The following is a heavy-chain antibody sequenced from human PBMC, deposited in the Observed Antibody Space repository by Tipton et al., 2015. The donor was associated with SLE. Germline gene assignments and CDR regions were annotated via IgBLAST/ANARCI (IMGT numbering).Heavy chain of an antibody. Sequence: LRLSCTVSGDFMRDSSFHWGWIRQPPGKGLEWIGSINNSGRDYYNPSPSSRVTISGDTSKSHFSLKLSSVTAADTAIYYCARRYGGGSLAFWGQGTLVTVSS. CDR1: GDFMRDSSFH. D-gene: IGHD3-16*01. CDR2: INNSGRD. CDR3: ARRYGGGSLAF. V-gene: IGHV4-39*07. J-gene: IGHJ4*02.